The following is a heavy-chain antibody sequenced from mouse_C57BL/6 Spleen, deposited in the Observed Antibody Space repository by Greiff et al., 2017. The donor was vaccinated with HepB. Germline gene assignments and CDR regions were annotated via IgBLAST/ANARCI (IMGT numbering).Heavy chain of an antibody. V-gene: IGHV1-80*01. CDR3: ASREILLRSAWFAY. Sequence: VQLQQSGAELVKPGASVKISCKASGYAFSSYWMNWVKQRPGKGLEWIGQIYPGDGDTNYNGKFKGKATLTADKSSSTAYMQLSSLTSEDSAVYFCASREILLRSAWFAYWGQGTLVTVSA. D-gene: IGHD1-1*01. J-gene: IGHJ3*01. CDR2: IYPGDGDT. CDR1: GYAFSSYW.